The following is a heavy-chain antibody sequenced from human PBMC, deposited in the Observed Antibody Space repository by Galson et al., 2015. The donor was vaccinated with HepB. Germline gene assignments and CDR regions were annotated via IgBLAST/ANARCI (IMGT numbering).Heavy chain of an antibody. Sequence: SVKVSCKASGYRFTSYSIHWVRQAPGQGLEWMGWISDYNGNTNYAQNLQDRVTMTTDTSTSTAYMELRSLRSDDTAVYYCAREMGDADYDGYGKYYFDYWGQGTLVTVSS. CDR3: AREMGDADYDGYGKYYFDY. CDR1: GYRFTSYS. V-gene: IGHV1-18*01. CDR2: ISDYNGNT. D-gene: IGHD4-17*01. J-gene: IGHJ4*02.